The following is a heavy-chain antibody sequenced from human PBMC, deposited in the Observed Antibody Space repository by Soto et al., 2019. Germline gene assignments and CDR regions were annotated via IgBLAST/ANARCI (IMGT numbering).Heavy chain of an antibody. Sequence: GGSLRLSCAASGFTFSSYAMSWVSQAPGKGLEWVSAISGSGGSTYYADSVKGRFTISRDNSKNTLYLQMNSLRAEDTAVYYCARHGVTMVRGEKGFDYWGQGTLVTVPS. J-gene: IGHJ4*02. CDR1: GFTFSSYA. CDR2: ISGSGGST. V-gene: IGHV3-23*01. CDR3: ARHGVTMVRGEKGFDY. D-gene: IGHD3-10*01.